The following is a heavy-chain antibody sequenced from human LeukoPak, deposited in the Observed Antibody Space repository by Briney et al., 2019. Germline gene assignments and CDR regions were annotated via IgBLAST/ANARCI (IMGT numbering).Heavy chain of an antibody. CDR1: GFTFRSYG. J-gene: IGHJ3*02. CDR2: MSGSGGST. D-gene: IGHD7-27*01. Sequence: GGSLRLSCAASGFTFRSYGMSWVRQAPGKGLEWVSAMSGSGGSTYYADSVKGRFTISRDNSKNTLFLQMNSLRAEDTAIYYCAKDATNWVDAFDIWGQGTMVTVSS. V-gene: IGHV3-23*01. CDR3: AKDATNWVDAFDI.